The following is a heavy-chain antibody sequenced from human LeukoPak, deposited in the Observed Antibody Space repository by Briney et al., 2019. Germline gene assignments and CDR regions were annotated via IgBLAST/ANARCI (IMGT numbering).Heavy chain of an antibody. J-gene: IGHJ3*02. Sequence: PGGSLRLSCAASGFTFSSYDIHWVRQATGKGLEWVSAIGTAGDTSYPGSVKGRFTISRENAKNSLYLQMNSLRAGDTAVYYCARANSSSWKDGAFDIWGQGTMVTVSS. CDR1: GFTFSSYD. CDR3: ARANSSSWKDGAFDI. D-gene: IGHD6-13*01. CDR2: IGTAGDT. V-gene: IGHV3-13*04.